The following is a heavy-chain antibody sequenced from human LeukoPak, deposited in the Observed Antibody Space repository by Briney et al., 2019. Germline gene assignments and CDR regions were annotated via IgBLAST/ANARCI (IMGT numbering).Heavy chain of an antibody. Sequence: QTGGSLRLSCAVSGFTFSSYAMSWVRQAPGKGLEWVSAISGSGGSTYYADSVKGRFTISRGNSKNTLYLQMNSLRAEDTAVYYCALSWVWGATSIDYWGQGTLVTVSS. CDR3: ALSWVWGATSIDY. CDR1: GFTFSSYA. V-gene: IGHV3-23*01. D-gene: IGHD1-26*01. CDR2: ISGSGGST. J-gene: IGHJ4*02.